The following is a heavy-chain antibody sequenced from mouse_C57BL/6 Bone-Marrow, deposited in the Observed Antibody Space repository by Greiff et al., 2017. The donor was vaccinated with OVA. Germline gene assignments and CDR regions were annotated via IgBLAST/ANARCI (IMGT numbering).Heavy chain of an antibody. Sequence: EVKLVESGPVLVKPGASVKMSCKASGYTFTDYYMNWVKQSHGKSLEWIGVINPYNGGTSYSQKFKGKATLTVDKASSTAYMELNSLTSEDSAVYYCAREGYYAFDYWGQGTTLTVSS. CDR1: GYTFTDYY. D-gene: IGHD2-3*01. CDR3: AREGYYAFDY. J-gene: IGHJ2*01. CDR2: INPYNGGT. V-gene: IGHV1-19*01.